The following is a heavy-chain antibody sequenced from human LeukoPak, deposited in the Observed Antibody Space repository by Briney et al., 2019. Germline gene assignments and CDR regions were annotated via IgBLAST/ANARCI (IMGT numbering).Heavy chain of an antibody. V-gene: IGHV3-30*02. J-gene: IGHJ4*02. D-gene: IGHD3-10*01. CDR3: AKTSGGSADY. Sequence: GGSLRLSCAAPGFTFSSYGMNWVRQAPGRGLEWVAFIRYDGSNKYYADSVKGRFTISRDNSKNTLYLQMSSLRAEDTAMYYCAKTSGGSADYWGQGTLVTVSS. CDR1: GFTFSSYG. CDR2: IRYDGSNK.